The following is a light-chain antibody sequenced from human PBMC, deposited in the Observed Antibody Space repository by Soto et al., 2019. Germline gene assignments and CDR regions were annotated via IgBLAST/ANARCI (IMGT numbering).Light chain of an antibody. V-gene: IGLV2-23*01. Sequence: QSVLTQPASVPGSPGQSITISCTGTSSDVGSSNLVSWYQQHPGKPPKLIIYEGSRRPSGVSGRFSGSKSGNTASLTISGLQAEDEADYYCCSFVGSSTFYVFGTGTKVTVL. J-gene: IGLJ1*01. CDR1: SSDVGSSNL. CDR3: CSFVGSSTFYV. CDR2: EGS.